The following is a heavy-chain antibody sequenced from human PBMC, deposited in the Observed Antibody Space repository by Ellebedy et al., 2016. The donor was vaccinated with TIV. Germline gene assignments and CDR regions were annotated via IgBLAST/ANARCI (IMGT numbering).Heavy chain of an antibody. V-gene: IGHV3-23*01. D-gene: IGHD3-10*01. J-gene: IGHJ4*02. CDR1: GFTFSSYA. CDR2: VSNGGDNT. Sequence: GESLKISXAASGFTFSSYAMTWVRQAPGKGLQWMSTVSNGGDNTYNADSVKGRFTISRDNSKNTLFLSMTSLRAEDTAVYYCARLYFGSGSYMIDSWGQGTLVTVSS. CDR3: ARLYFGSGSYMIDS.